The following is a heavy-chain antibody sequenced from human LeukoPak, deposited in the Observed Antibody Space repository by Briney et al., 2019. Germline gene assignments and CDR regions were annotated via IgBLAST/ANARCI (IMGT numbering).Heavy chain of an antibody. CDR3: ASLSQDSSGYPNPFDY. CDR2: INHSGST. CDR1: GGSFSGYY. D-gene: IGHD3-22*01. Sequence: SETLSLTCAVYGGSFSGYYWSWIRQPQGKGLEWIGEINHSGSTNYNPSLKSRVTISVDTSKNQFSLKLSSVTAADTAVYYCASLSQDSSGYPNPFDYWGQGTLVTASS. J-gene: IGHJ4*02. V-gene: IGHV4-34*01.